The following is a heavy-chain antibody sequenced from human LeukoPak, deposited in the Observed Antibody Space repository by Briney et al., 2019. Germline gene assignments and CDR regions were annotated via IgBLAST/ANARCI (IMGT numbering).Heavy chain of an antibody. CDR1: GYTFTSYH. Sequence: ASVKVSCKASGYTFTSYHINWVRQATGQGLEWMGWTNPNSANTGYAQKFQGRVTMTRNTSISTAYMELSSLRSEDTAVYYCARKGTDTYYWGQGTLVTVSS. CDR2: TNPNSANT. D-gene: IGHD1-1*01. J-gene: IGHJ4*02. CDR3: ARKGTDTYY. V-gene: IGHV1-8*01.